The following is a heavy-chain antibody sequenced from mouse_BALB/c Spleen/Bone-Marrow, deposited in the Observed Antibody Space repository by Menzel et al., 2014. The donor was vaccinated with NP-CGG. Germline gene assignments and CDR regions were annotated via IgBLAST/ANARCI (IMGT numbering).Heavy chain of an antibody. V-gene: IGHV5-6*01. Sequence: VQLQQSGGDLVKPGGSLKLSCAASGFTFSSYGMSWVRQTPDKRLEWVATISSGGSYTYYPDGVKGRFTISRDNAKNTLYLQMSSLKSEDTAMYYCARQTYYDYDGYFDYWGQGTTLTVSS. D-gene: IGHD2-4*01. CDR1: GFTFSSYG. J-gene: IGHJ2*01. CDR3: ARQTYYDYDGYFDY. CDR2: ISSGGSYT.